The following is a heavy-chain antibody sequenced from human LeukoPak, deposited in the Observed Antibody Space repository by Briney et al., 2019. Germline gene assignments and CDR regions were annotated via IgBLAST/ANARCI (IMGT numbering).Heavy chain of an antibody. CDR2: ISSSSSYI. J-gene: IGHJ3*02. CDR3: AREVGWDAFDI. Sequence: GGSLRLSCAASGFTFSSYSMNWVRQAPGKGLEWVSSISSSSSYIYYADSVKGRFTISRDNAKNSLYLQMNSLRAEDTAVYYCAREVGWDAFDIWGQGTMVTVPS. V-gene: IGHV3-21*01. CDR1: GFTFSSYS. D-gene: IGHD5-24*01.